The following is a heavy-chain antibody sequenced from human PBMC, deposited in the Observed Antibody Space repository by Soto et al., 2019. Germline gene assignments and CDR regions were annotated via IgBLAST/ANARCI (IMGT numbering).Heavy chain of an antibody. V-gene: IGHV3-21*04. CDR3: ARSRSHWLALDS. J-gene: IGHJ4*02. D-gene: IGHD6-19*01. Sequence: PGGSLRLSCTASGFTFSNYGLTWVRQAPGKGLEWVSFISSGSAYTYVADSVKGRFTISRDNARDSGFLEMNSLRDEDTGIYYCARSRSHWLALDSWRQGTLVTVSS. CDR1: GFTFSNYG. CDR2: ISSGSAYT.